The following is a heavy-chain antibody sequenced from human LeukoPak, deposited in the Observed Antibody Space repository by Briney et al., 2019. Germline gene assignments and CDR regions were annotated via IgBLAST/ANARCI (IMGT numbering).Heavy chain of an antibody. D-gene: IGHD3-16*01. J-gene: IGHJ1*01. CDR3: ARGHVYAMEH. Sequence: GGSLRLSCAASGFTFSSYAMHWVRQAPGKGLEWVAVISYDGSNKYYADSVKGRFTISRDNSKNTLCLQMNSLRAEDTAVYYCARGHVYAMEHWGQGTLVTVSS. V-gene: IGHV3-30*04. CDR2: ISYDGSNK. CDR1: GFTFSSYA.